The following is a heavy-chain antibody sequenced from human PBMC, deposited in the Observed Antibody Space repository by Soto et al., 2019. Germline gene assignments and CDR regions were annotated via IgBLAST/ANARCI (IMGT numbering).Heavy chain of an antibody. CDR1: GFTFSSYS. Sequence: EVQLVESGGGLVKSGGSLRLSCAASGFTFSSYSMNWVRQAPGKGLEWVSSISSSSSYIYYADSVKGRFTISRDNAKNSLYLQMNSLRAEDTAVYYCARDSGGSYNADAFDIWGQGTMVTVSS. V-gene: IGHV3-21*01. CDR2: ISSSSSYI. J-gene: IGHJ3*02. CDR3: ARDSGGSYNADAFDI. D-gene: IGHD1-26*01.